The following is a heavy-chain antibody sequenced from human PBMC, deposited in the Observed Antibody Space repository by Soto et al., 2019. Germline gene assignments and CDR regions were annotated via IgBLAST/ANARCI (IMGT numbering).Heavy chain of an antibody. D-gene: IGHD3-3*01. J-gene: IGHJ4*02. V-gene: IGHV4-30-4*08. Sequence: SETLSLTCTVSGGSISSGDYHWSWIRQPPGKGLEWIGFVYYTGNTYYNPSLKSRVAISVDTSKNQFSLKLSSVTAADTAVYYCARSDFWSGYYTDYWGQGTLVTVSS. CDR3: ARSDFWSGYYTDY. CDR2: VYYTGNT. CDR1: GGSISSGDYH.